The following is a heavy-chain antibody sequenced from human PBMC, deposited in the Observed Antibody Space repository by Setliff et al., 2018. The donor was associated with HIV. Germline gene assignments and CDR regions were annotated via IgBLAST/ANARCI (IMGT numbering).Heavy chain of an antibody. CDR2: ILWSNGAT. Sequence: AGGSLRLSCAASGFTFDDFGISWVRQVPGKGLEWVSGILWSNGATGYGDSVQGRFTVSRDNAENSVYLQMNSLRAEDTAVYYCARDGGEYWGQGTLVTVSS. V-gene: IGHV3-20*04. CDR3: ARDGGEY. CDR1: GFTFDDFG. J-gene: IGHJ4*02. D-gene: IGHD3-16*01.